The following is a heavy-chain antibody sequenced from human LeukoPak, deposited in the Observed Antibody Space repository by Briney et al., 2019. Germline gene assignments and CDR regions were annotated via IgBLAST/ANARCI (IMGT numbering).Heavy chain of an antibody. J-gene: IGHJ4*02. Sequence: SETLSLTCTVSGGSISSGGYYWSWIRQHPGKGLEWIGYVYYSGSTCYNPSLKSRVTISVDTSKNQFSLKLSSVTAADTAVYYCARGFSSSYDYWGQGTLVTVSS. D-gene: IGHD6-13*01. CDR2: VYYSGST. CDR1: GGSISSGGYY. CDR3: ARGFSSSYDY. V-gene: IGHV4-31*03.